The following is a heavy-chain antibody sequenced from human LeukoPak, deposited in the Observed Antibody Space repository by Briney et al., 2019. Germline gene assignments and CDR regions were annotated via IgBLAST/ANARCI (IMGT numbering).Heavy chain of an antibody. J-gene: IGHJ6*02. CDR3: ARDPYSSGWNLYYYYYGMDV. D-gene: IGHD6-19*01. Sequence: ASVKVSCKASGYTFTDYAMHWVRQAPGQRLEWMGWINAGNGNTKYSQKFQGRVTITRDTSASTAYMELSSLRSEDTAVYYCARDPYSSGWNLYYYYYGMDVWGQGTTVTVSS. V-gene: IGHV1-3*01. CDR1: GYTFTDYA. CDR2: INAGNGNT.